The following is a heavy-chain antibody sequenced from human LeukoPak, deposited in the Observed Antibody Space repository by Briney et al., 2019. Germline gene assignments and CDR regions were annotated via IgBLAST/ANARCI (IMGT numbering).Heavy chain of an antibody. CDR3: ARSRGSCYSCGDY. J-gene: IGHJ4*02. V-gene: IGHV1-69*13. CDR2: IIPIFGTA. Sequence: SVKVSCKASGYTFTSYAINWVRQAPGQGLEWMGGIIPIFGTANYAQKFQGRVTITADESTSTAYMELSSLRSEDTAVYYCARSRGSCYSCGDYWGQGTLVTVSS. CDR1: GYTFTSYA. D-gene: IGHD2-15*01.